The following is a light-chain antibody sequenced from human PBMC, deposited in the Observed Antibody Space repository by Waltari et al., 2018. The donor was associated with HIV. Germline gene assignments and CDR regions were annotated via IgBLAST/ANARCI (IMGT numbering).Light chain of an antibody. CDR3: AAWDDSLNGHVL. Sequence: QSVLTQPPSASGTPGQRVTFSCSGSSSNIGSNPVDWYQKLPGTAPGLLIYNNNQRPSGVPDRVSGSKSGTSASLAISGLQSEDEADYYCAAWDDSLNGHVLFGGGTKLTVL. CDR1: SSNIGSNP. J-gene: IGLJ2*01. V-gene: IGLV1-44*01. CDR2: NNN.